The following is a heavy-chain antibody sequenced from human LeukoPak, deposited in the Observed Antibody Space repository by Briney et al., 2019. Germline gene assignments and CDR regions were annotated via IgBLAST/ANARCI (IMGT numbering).Heavy chain of an antibody. CDR3: ARSRRVVGATTGNWFDP. V-gene: IGHV4-4*07. J-gene: IGHJ5*02. CDR2: IYTSGST. D-gene: IGHD1-26*01. CDR1: GGSISSYY. Sequence: SETLSLTCTVSGGSISSYYWSWIRQPAGKGLEWIGRIYTSGSTNYNPSLKSRVTMSVDTSKNQFSLKLSSVTAADTAVYYCARSRRVVGATTGNWFDPWGQGTLVTVSS.